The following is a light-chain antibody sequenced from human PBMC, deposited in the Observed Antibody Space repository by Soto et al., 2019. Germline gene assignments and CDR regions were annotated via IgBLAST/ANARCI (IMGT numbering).Light chain of an antibody. CDR3: AAWDDSLNGVV. V-gene: IGLV1-44*01. CDR2: SNN. CDR1: GSNIGSNT. J-gene: IGLJ2*01. Sequence: QSVLTQPPSASGTPGQRVTISCSGSGSNIGSNTVNWYQQLPGTAPELLIYSNNQRPSGVPDRFSGSKSGTSASLAISGLQSEDEADYYCAAWDDSLNGVVFGGGTKLT.